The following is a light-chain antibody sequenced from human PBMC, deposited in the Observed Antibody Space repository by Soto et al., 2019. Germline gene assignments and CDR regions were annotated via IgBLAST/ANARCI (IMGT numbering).Light chain of an antibody. CDR2: GAS. CDR1: QSVSRN. Sequence: EVVMTQSPATLSVSPGERATLSCRASQSVSRNLAWYQQKPGQPPRLLIYGASTRATGIPARFSGSGSGTEFTLTISSLQSEDFAVYYRHQYKNWPPWTFGQGTKVEVK. J-gene: IGKJ1*01. V-gene: IGKV3-15*01. CDR3: HQYKNWPPWT.